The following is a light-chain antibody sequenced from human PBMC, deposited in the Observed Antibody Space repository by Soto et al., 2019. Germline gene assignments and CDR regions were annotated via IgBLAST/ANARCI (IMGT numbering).Light chain of an antibody. CDR1: QNIESN. Sequence: DIVMTQSPVTLSVSPGESATLSGRASQNIESNLAWYQQKPGQSPRLLIYTASTRASGTPARFSGSGYGTEFTLTISSLQSEDSAVYYCQQCNNWPPLTFGGGTKVEIK. J-gene: IGKJ4*01. V-gene: IGKV3-15*01. CDR2: TAS. CDR3: QQCNNWPPLT.